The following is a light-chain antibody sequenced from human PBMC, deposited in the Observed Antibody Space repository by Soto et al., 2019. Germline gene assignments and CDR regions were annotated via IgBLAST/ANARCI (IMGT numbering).Light chain of an antibody. J-gene: IGKJ4*01. Sequence: EIVMTQSPATLSVSPGERATLSCRASQNINNNLAWYQQKPGQVPRLLIYHASTGATGIPARFSGSGSGTELTLTISSVQSEDFAVYYCKPYNDWPLTFGGGTKVEIK. V-gene: IGKV3-15*01. CDR2: HAS. CDR1: QNINNN. CDR3: KPYNDWPLT.